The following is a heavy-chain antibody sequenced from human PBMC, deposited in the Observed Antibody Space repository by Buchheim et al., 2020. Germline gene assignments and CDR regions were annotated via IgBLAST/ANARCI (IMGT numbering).Heavy chain of an antibody. V-gene: IGHV3-23*01. Sequence: EVQLLESGGGLVQPGGSLRLSCAASGFTFSSYAMSWVRQAPGKGLEWVSAISGSGGSTYYADSVTGRFTLFRDNSKNTLYLQMNSLRAEDTAVYYCAKSRHYDYVWGSSLGQGTLITVSS. CDR3: AKSRHYDYVWGSS. CDR2: ISGSGGST. J-gene: IGHJ5*02. CDR1: GFTFSSYA. D-gene: IGHD3-16*01.